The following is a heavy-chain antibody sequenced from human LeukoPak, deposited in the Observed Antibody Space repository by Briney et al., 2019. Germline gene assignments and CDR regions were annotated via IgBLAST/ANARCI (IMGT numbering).Heavy chain of an antibody. CDR1: GFTVRSNY. V-gene: IGHV3-66*01. CDR2: IYNDGGT. J-gene: IGHJ4*02. D-gene: IGHD2/OR15-2a*01. Sequence: GSLRLSCAASGFTVRSNYMSWVRQAPGKGLEWVSIIYNDGGTYYADSVKGRFTISRDNAKNTVYLQMNSLRAEDTAVYYCVSFYETYWGRGTLVTVSS. CDR3: VSFYETY.